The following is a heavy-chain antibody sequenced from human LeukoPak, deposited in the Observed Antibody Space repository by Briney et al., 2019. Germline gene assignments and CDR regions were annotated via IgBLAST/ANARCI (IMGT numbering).Heavy chain of an antibody. Sequence: PSETLALSCAVYGGSFSGYYWSWIRQPPGKGLEWIGEINHSGSTNYNPSLKSRVTISVDTSKNQFSLKLSSVTAADTAVYYCARGWYYYGSGSPLHIWGQGTMVTVSS. J-gene: IGHJ3*02. D-gene: IGHD3-10*01. CDR1: GGSFSGYY. V-gene: IGHV4-34*01. CDR2: INHSGST. CDR3: ARGWYYYGSGSPLHI.